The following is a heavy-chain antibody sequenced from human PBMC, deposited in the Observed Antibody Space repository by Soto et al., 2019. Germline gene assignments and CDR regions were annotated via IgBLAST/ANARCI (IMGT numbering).Heavy chain of an antibody. D-gene: IGHD3-10*01. V-gene: IGHV4-39*01. CDR2: IYYSGST. Sequence: SETLSLTCTVSGGSISSSSYYWGWIRQPPGKGQEWIGSIYYSGSTYYNPSLKSRVTISVDTSKNQFSLKLSSVTAADTAVYYCARLGPYGSGSYPDGDYYYGMDVWGQGTTVTVSS. CDR3: ARLGPYGSGSYPDGDYYYGMDV. CDR1: GGSISSSSYY. J-gene: IGHJ6*02.